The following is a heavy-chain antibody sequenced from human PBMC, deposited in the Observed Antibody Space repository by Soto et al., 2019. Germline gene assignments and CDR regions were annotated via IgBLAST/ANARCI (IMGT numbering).Heavy chain of an antibody. CDR2: INPNSGGT. CDR1: GYTFTGYY. J-gene: IGHJ4*02. CDR3: SLSSGLTLPFDY. V-gene: IGHV1-2*02. D-gene: IGHD3-22*01. Sequence: VASVKVSCKASGYTFTGYYMHWVRQAPGQGLEWMGWINPNSGGTNYAQKFQGRVTMTRDTSISTAYMELSRLRSDDTAVYYCSLSSGLTLPFDYWGQGTLVTVSS.